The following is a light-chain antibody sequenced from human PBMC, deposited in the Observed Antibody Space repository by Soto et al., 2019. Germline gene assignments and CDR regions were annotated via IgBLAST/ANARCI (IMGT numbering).Light chain of an antibody. CDR3: KQYNNWPRT. J-gene: IGKJ1*01. V-gene: IGKV3-15*01. Sequence: EIVLTQSPATLSLSPGERATLSCRASQSVSSNLAWYQQKPGQAPRLLIYGAYTRATGIPARFSGSGSGTEFTLTISSLQSEDFAVYYCKQYNNWPRTFGQGTKVDIK. CDR2: GAY. CDR1: QSVSSN.